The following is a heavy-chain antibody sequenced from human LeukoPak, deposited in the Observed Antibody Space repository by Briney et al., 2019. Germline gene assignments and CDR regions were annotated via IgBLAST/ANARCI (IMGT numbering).Heavy chain of an antibody. D-gene: IGHD6-19*01. CDR2: ISGSGGST. V-gene: IGHV3-23*01. CDR3: AKSLVAGSLFDY. CDR1: GFTFSSYA. J-gene: IGHJ4*02. Sequence: GGSLRLSCAASGFTFSSYAMSWVRQAPGKGLEWVSAISGSGGSTYYADSVKSRFTISRDNSKNTLYLQMNSLRAEDTAVYYCAKSLVAGSLFDYWGQGTLVTVSS.